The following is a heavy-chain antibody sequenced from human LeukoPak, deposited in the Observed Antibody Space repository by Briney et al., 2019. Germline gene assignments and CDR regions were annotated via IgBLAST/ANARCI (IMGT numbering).Heavy chain of an antibody. CDR3: ATDSVVVAATRGHYYYGMDV. CDR1: GYTLTELS. Sequence: ASVKVSCKVSGYTLTELSMHWVRQAPRKGLEWMGGFDPEDGETIYAQKFQGRVTMTEDTSTDTAYMELSSLRSEDTAVYYCATDSVVVAATRGHYYYGMDVWGQGTTVTVSS. V-gene: IGHV1-24*01. J-gene: IGHJ6*02. D-gene: IGHD2-15*01. CDR2: FDPEDGET.